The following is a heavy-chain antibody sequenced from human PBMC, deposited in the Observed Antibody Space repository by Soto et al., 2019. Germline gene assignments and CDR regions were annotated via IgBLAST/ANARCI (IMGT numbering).Heavy chain of an antibody. CDR3: AKDPPGWLPSPTSSGW. D-gene: IGHD2-15*01. CDR2: ISIDGSNK. Sequence: PGGSLRLSCVTSGFTFNNYGMHWVRQAPGKGLEWVALISIDGSNKYYGDSVKGRFTISRDNSKKTLYLQMNSLRGEDTAVYYCAKDPPGWLPSPTSSGWWGQGTLVTVP. J-gene: IGHJ4*02. CDR1: GFTFNNYG. V-gene: IGHV3-30*18.